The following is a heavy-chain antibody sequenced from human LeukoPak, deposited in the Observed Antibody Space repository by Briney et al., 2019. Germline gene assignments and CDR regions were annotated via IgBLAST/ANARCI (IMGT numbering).Heavy chain of an antibody. CDR1: GYTFTGYH. CDR3: AREDGSGSYYDY. V-gene: IGHV1-2*02. CDR2: INPSSGGT. Sequence: ASVKVSCKASGYTFTGYHMHWVRQAPGPGLEWMGWINPSSGGTNYAQKFKGRVTMTRDTSISTAYMELSRLRSDDTAVYYCAREDGSGSYYDYWGQGTLVTVSS. D-gene: IGHD3-10*01. J-gene: IGHJ4*02.